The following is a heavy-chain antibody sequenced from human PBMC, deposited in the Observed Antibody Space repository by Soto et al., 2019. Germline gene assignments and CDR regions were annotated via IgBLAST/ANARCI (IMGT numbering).Heavy chain of an antibody. V-gene: IGHV5-10-1*01. D-gene: IGHD2-2*01. Sequence: HGESLKISCKGSGYSFTSCWISWVRQMPGKGLEWMGRIDPSDSYTNYSPSFQGHVTISADKSISTAYLQWSSLKASDTAMYYCARGYCSSTSCYPNWFDPWGQGTLVTVSS. J-gene: IGHJ5*02. CDR1: GYSFTSCW. CDR3: ARGYCSSTSCYPNWFDP. CDR2: IDPSDSYT.